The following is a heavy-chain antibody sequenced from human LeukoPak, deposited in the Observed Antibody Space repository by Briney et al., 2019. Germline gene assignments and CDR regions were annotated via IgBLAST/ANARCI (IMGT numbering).Heavy chain of an antibody. Sequence: SETLSLTCTVSGGSISSYYWSWIRQPAGKGLEWIGRIYTNGNTNYNPSLKSRVTMSVDTSKNQFSLKLSSVTAADTAVYYCARGRHSSGWYYFDYWGQGTQVTVSS. CDR2: IYTNGNT. CDR3: ARGRHSSGWYYFDY. J-gene: IGHJ4*02. D-gene: IGHD6-19*01. CDR1: GGSISSYY. V-gene: IGHV4-4*07.